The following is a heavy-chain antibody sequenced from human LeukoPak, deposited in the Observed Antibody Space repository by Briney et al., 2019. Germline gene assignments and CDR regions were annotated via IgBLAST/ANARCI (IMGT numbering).Heavy chain of an antibody. V-gene: IGHV3-48*04. CDR1: GFTFSSYS. CDR2: ISSSSSTI. CDR3: ARGPSSWYLEAFDY. Sequence: GGSLRLSCAASGFTFSSYSMSWVRQAPGKGLEWVSYISSSSSTIYYADSVKGRFTISRDNAKNSLYLQMNSLRAEDTAVYYCARGPSSWYLEAFDYWGQGTLVTVSS. J-gene: IGHJ4*02. D-gene: IGHD6-13*01.